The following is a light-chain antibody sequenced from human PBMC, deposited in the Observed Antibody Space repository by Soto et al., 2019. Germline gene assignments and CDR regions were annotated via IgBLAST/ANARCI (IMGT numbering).Light chain of an antibody. V-gene: IGKV3-15*01. Sequence: VMAQAPATLSVSPGERATLSCRASKSVSSNLAWYQQKPGWAPRLLLYGASTRATGIPAMFSGSGSRTEFTLISSSLQSEDFADYSCHQYNNCPPGPPTFGRGTKVDNK. CDR3: HQYNNCPPGPPT. CDR1: KSVSSN. CDR2: GAS. J-gene: IGKJ4*01.